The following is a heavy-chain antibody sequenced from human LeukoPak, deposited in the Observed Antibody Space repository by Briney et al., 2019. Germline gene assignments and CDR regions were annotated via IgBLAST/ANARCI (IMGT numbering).Heavy chain of an antibody. J-gene: IGHJ1*01. CDR3: ASPPGYSSGWYEGPEYFQH. V-gene: IGHV3-23*01. CDR2: ISGSGGST. Sequence: GGSLRLSCAASGFTFRSYAVSWVRQAPGKGLEWVSAISGSGGSTYYADSVKGRFTISRDNSKNTLYLQMNSLRAEDTAVYYCASPPGYSSGWYEGPEYFQHWGQGTLVTVSS. D-gene: IGHD6-19*01. CDR1: GFTFRSYA.